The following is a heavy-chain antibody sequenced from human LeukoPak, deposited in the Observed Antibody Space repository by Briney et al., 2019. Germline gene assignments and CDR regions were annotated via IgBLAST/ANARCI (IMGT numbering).Heavy chain of an antibody. V-gene: IGHV4-59*01. CDR1: GGSISNYY. CDR3: ARAFDSSGYYHFDY. J-gene: IGHJ4*02. CDR2: IYYSGST. Sequence: SETLSLTCTVSGGSISNYYWSWIRQPPGKGLEWIGYIYYSGSTNYNPSLKSRVTISADTSKNQFSLKLSSVTAADTAVYYCARAFDSSGYYHFDYWGRGTLVTVSS. D-gene: IGHD3-22*01.